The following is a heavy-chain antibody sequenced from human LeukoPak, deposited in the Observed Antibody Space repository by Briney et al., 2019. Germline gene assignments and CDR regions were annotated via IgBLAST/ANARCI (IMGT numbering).Heavy chain of an antibody. CDR2: INPNSGGT. Sequence: ASVKVSCKASGYTFTSYGISWVRQAPGQGLEWMGRINPNSGGTNYAQKFQGRVTMTRDTSISTAYMELSRLRSDGTAVYYCARVVDSGYDNAYDYWGQGTLVTVSS. D-gene: IGHD5-12*01. CDR3: ARVVDSGYDNAYDY. CDR1: GYTFTSYG. V-gene: IGHV1-2*06. J-gene: IGHJ4*02.